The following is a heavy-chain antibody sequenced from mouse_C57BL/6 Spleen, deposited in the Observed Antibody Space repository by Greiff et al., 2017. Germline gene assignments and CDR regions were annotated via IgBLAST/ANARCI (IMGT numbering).Heavy chain of an antibody. D-gene: IGHD2-4*01. J-gene: IGHJ4*01. CDR2: ISSGGSYT. Sequence: EVKLVESGGGLVKPGGSLKLSCAASGFTFSSYGMSWVRQTPDKRLEWVATISSGGSYTYYPDSVKGRFTISRDNAKNTLYLQMSSLKSEDTAMYYCAGKGDYDRGFYAMDYWGQGTSVTVSS. CDR3: AGKGDYDRGFYAMDY. V-gene: IGHV5-6*03. CDR1: GFTFSSYG.